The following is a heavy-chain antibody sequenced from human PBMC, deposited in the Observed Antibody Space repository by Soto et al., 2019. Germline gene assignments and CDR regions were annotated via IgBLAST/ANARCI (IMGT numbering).Heavy chain of an antibody. CDR2: IYYSGST. Sequence: SETLSLTCTVSGGSVSSGSYYWSWIRQPPGKGLEWIGYIYYSGSTNYNPSLKSRVTISVDTSKNQFSLKLSSVTAADTAVYYCARDRGVEYSYGYNYYYGMDVWGQGTTVTVSS. D-gene: IGHD5-18*01. J-gene: IGHJ6*02. CDR1: GGSVSSGSYY. V-gene: IGHV4-61*01. CDR3: ARDRGVEYSYGYNYYYGMDV.